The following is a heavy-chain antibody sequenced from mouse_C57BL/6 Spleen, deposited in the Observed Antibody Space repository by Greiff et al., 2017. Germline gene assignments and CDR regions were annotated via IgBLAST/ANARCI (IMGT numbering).Heavy chain of an antibody. J-gene: IGHJ3*01. CDR1: GYTFTSYW. CDR3: ARPVWVTTRTWFAY. V-gene: IGHV1-53*01. Sequence: QVQLQQPGTELVKPGASVKLSCKASGYTFTSYWMHWVKQRPGQGLEWIGNINPSNGGTKYNEKFKSKATLTVDKSSSTAYMQLSSLTSEDSAVYYCARPVWVTTRTWFAYWGQGTLVTVSA. CDR2: INPSNGGT. D-gene: IGHD2-2*01.